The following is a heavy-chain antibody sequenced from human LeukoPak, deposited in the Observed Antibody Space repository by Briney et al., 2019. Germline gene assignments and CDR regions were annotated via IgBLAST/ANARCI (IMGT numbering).Heavy chain of an antibody. CDR3: ARERGYRDYFDY. V-gene: IGHV4-59*01. CDR2: IYYSGST. J-gene: IGHJ4*02. Sequence: SEALSLTCTVSGGSISSYYWSWIRQPPGKGLEWIGYIYYSGSTNYNPSLKSRVTISVDTSKNQFSLKLSSVTAADTAVYYCARERGYRDYFDYWGQGTLVTVSS. CDR1: GGSISSYY. D-gene: IGHD5-18*01.